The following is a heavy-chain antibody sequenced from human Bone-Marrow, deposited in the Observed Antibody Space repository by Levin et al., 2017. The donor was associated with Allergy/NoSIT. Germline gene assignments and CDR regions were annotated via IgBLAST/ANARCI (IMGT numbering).Heavy chain of an antibody. Sequence: SCAASGFTFDDYAMHWVRQAPWKGLEWVSGISWNSGSRGYADSVKDRFTISRDNAKNSLYLQMNSLRPEDTALYYCARDKRAATPYYLDDWGQGTLVTVSS. CDR2: ISWNSGSR. V-gene: IGHV3-9*01. J-gene: IGHJ4*02. D-gene: IGHD2-15*01. CDR3: ARDKRAATPYYLDD. CDR1: GFTFDDYA.